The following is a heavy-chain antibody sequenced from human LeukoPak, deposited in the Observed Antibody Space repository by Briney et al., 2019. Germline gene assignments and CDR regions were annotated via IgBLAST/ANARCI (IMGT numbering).Heavy chain of an antibody. CDR3: ARTSGWYDHYFDY. V-gene: IGHV1-69*13. D-gene: IGHD6-19*01. Sequence: SVKVSCKASGYTFTSYYMHWVRQAPGQGLEWMGGIIPIFGTANYAQKFQGRVTITADESTSTAYMELSSLRSEDTAVYYCARTSGWYDHYFDYWGQGTLVTVSS. CDR2: IIPIFGTA. CDR1: GYTFTSYY. J-gene: IGHJ4*02.